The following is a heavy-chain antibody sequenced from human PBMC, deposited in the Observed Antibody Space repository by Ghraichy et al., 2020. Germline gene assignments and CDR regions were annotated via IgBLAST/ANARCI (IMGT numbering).Heavy chain of an antibody. Sequence: SETLSLTCTVSGGSISSSSYYWGWIRQPPGKGLEWIGSIYYSGSTYYNPSLKSRVTISVDTSKNQFSLKLSSVTAADTAVYYCARLVGIVVGSAFDIWGQGTMVTVSS. D-gene: IGHD2-15*01. CDR1: GGSISSSSYY. CDR3: ARLVGIVVGSAFDI. J-gene: IGHJ3*02. V-gene: IGHV4-39*01. CDR2: IYYSGST.